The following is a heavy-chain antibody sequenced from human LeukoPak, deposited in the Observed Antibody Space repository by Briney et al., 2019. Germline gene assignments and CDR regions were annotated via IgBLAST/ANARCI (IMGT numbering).Heavy chain of an antibody. J-gene: IGHJ4*02. CDR2: ISDTGGST. V-gene: IGHV3-23*01. Sequence: GGSLRLSCAASGFTFDDYAMHWVRQAPGKGLEWVSAISDTGGSTYYAYSMEGRFAISRDSSKSILYLQMSSLRAEDTAVYYCARDAPGSSHTLDYWGQGTLVTVSS. CDR1: GFTFDDYA. D-gene: IGHD3-10*01. CDR3: ARDAPGSSHTLDY.